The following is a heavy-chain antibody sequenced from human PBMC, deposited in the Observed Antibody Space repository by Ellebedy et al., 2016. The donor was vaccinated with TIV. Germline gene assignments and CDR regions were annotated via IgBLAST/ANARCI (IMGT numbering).Heavy chain of an antibody. D-gene: IGHD2-15*01. J-gene: IGHJ5*01. CDR3: VRDPFCVGTRCYSGWFDS. V-gene: IGHV3-30-3*01. Sequence: GGSLRLXXSASGFTFTNYPMHWVRQAPGKGPEWLAVISYDGSGKYVADSVRGRFSISRDNSKSTLFLQMSSLRPEDTALYYCVRDPFCVGTRCYSGWFDSWGPGTLVTVSS. CDR1: GFTFTNYP. CDR2: ISYDGSGK.